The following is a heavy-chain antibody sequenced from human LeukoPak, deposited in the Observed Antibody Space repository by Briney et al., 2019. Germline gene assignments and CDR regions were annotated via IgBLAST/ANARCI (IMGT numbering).Heavy chain of an antibody. Sequence: VKPSETLSLTCTVSGGSISSSSYYWGWIRQPPGKGLEWIGNIYYSGSALCNPSLKSRISLSVDTSKNQFSLKLSSVTAADTAVYYCARQRGGDAFDIWGQGTMVTVSS. CDR3: ARQRGGDAFDI. V-gene: IGHV4-39*01. D-gene: IGHD3-10*01. J-gene: IGHJ3*02. CDR1: GGSISSSSYY. CDR2: IYYSGSA.